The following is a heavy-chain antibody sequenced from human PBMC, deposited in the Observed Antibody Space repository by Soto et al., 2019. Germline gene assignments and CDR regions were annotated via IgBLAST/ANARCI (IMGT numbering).Heavy chain of an antibody. Sequence: PGGSLRLSCAASGFTFSTYSMNWVRQAPGKGLEWVSSITSSSSDIYYADSVKGRFTISRDNAKNSLYLQMNSLRAEDTSVYYCTRCLGGWGNYLGMDVWGQGTTVTVSS. CDR1: GFTFSTYS. D-gene: IGHD2-8*02. CDR2: ITSSSSDI. CDR3: TRCLGGWGNYLGMDV. J-gene: IGHJ6*02. V-gene: IGHV3-21*01.